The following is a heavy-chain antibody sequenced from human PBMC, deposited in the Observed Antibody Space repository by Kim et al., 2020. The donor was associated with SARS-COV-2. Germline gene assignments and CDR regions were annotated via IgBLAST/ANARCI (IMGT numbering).Heavy chain of an antibody. D-gene: IGHD3-22*01. CDR2: INPSGGST. J-gene: IGHJ3*02. Sequence: ASVKVSCKASGYTFTSYYMHWVRQAPGQGLEWMGIINPSGGSTSYAQKFQGRVTMTRDTSTSTVYMELSSLRSEDTAVYYCARTYYYDSSGYFSAFDIWGQGTMVTVSS. V-gene: IGHV1-46*01. CDR3: ARTYYYDSSGYFSAFDI. CDR1: GYTFTSYY.